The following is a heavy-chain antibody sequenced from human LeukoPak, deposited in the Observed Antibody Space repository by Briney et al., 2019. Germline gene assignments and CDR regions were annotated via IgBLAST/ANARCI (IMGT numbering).Heavy chain of an antibody. CDR2: ISAYNGNT. D-gene: IGHD6-13*01. CDR1: GYTFTSYG. Sequence: GASVKVSCKASGYTFTSYGISWVRQAPGQGLEWMGWISAYNGNTDYAQKFQGRVTMTTDTSTGTAYMELKSLRSDDTAVYYCSRDRSSSDYWGQGTLITVSS. V-gene: IGHV1-18*01. CDR3: SRDRSSSDY. J-gene: IGHJ4*02.